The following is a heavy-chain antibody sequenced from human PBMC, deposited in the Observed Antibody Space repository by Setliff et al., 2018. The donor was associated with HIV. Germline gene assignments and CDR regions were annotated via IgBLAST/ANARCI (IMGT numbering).Heavy chain of an antibody. CDR2: IKKSSDGGKT. Sequence: LSCVASGFTFNNAWMNWVRQAPGKGLEWLGRIKKSSDGGKTDDASPVKGRFTISRDDSKNTLYLQMNSLKTGDTGVYFCATDNGPSYSMDIWGQGTTVTVSS. J-gene: IGHJ6*02. CDR1: GFTFNNAW. V-gene: IGHV3-15*01. D-gene: IGHD2-21*01. CDR3: ATDNGPSYSMDI.